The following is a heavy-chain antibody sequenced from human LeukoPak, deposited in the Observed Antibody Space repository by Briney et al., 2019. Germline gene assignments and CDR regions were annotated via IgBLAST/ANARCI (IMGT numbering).Heavy chain of an antibody. J-gene: IGHJ6*03. Sequence: GESLKISCKGSGYSFTSYWIGWVRQMPGKGLEWMGIIYPGDSDTRYSPSFQGQVTNSADKSISTAYLQWSSLKASDTAMYYCARRPGTTLNYMDVWGKGTTVTVSS. CDR3: ARRPGTTLNYMDV. D-gene: IGHD1-7*01. V-gene: IGHV5-51*01. CDR2: IYPGDSDT. CDR1: GYSFTSYW.